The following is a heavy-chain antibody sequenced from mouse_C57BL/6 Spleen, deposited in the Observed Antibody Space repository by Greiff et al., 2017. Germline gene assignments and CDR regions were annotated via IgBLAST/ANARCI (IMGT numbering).Heavy chain of an antibody. CDR1: GYTFTTYP. CDR2: FHPYNDDT. D-gene: IGHD2-3*01. Sequence: VQLQQSGAELVKPGASVKMSCKASGYTFTTYPIEWMKQNHGKSLEWIGNFHPYNDDTKYNEKFKGKATLTVEKSSSTVYLELSRLTSDDSAVYCCTRLGGYYEGFDYWGQGTTLTVSS. J-gene: IGHJ2*01. CDR3: TRLGGYYEGFDY. V-gene: IGHV1-47*01.